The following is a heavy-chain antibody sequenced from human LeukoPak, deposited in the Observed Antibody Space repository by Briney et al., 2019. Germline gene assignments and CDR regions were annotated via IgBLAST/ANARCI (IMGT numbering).Heavy chain of an antibody. Sequence: SETLSLTCAVYGGSFSGYYWSWIRQPPGKGLEWIGEINHSGSTNYNPSLKSRVTISVDTSKNQFSLKLSSVTAADTAVYYCAGRAPYYYGSSGYGDYWGQGTLVTVSS. CDR2: INHSGST. J-gene: IGHJ4*02. V-gene: IGHV4-34*01. CDR3: AGRAPYYYGSSGYGDY. CDR1: GGSFSGYY. D-gene: IGHD3-22*01.